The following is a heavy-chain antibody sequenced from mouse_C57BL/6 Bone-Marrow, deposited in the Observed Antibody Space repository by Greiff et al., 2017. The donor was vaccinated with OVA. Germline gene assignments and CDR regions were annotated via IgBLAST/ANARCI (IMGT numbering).Heavy chain of an antibody. D-gene: IGHD1-1*01. V-gene: IGHV1-39*01. CDR3: ARSRGTTVEAPFAY. CDR2: INPNYGTT. J-gene: IGHJ3*01. CDR1: GYSFTDYN. Sequence: VQLKQSGPELVKPGASVKISCKASGYSFTDYNMNWVKQSNGKSLEWIGVINPNYGTTSYNQKFKGKATLTVDQSSSTAYMQLNSLTSEDSAVYYCARSRGTTVEAPFAYWGQGTLVTVSA.